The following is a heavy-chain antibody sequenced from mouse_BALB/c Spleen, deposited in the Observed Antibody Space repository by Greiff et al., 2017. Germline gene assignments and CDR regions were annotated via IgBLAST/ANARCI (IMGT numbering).Heavy chain of an antibody. CDR2: INPSSGYT. D-gene: IGHD2-3*01. CDR1: GYTFTSYT. V-gene: IGHV1-4*01. CDR3: ARYSYDGYYGAMDY. Sequence: QVRVKQSGAELARPGASVKMSCKASGYTFTSYTMHWVKQRPGQGLEWIGYINPSSGYTNYNQKFKDKATLTADKSSSTAYMQLSSLTSEDSAVDNCARYSYDGYYGAMDYWGQGTSVTVSS. J-gene: IGHJ4*01.